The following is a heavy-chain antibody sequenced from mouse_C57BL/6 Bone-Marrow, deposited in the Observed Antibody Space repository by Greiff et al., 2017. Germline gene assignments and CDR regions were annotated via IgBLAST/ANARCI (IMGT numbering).Heavy chain of an antibody. V-gene: IGHV6-6*01. D-gene: IGHD2-2*01. CDR1: GFTFSDAW. Sequence: DVKLVESGGGLVQPGGSMKLSCAASGFTFSDAWMDWVRQSPEKGLEWVAEIRNKANNPATYYAESVKGMFTISRDDSKSSVYLHMNSLRAEDTCFYYCIRTIYYGYDWCAYWGQGTLVTVSA. CDR2: IRNKANNPAT. CDR3: IRTIYYGYDWCAY. J-gene: IGHJ3*01.